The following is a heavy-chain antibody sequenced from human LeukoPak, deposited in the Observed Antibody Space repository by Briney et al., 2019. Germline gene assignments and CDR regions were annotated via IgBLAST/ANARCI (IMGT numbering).Heavy chain of an antibody. CDR2: ISYDGSNK. V-gene: IGHV3-30*04. CDR1: GFTFSSYA. Sequence: GGSLRLSCAASGFTFSSYAMHWVRQAPGKGPEWVAVISYDGSNKYYADSVKGRFTISRDNSKNTLYLQMNSLRAEDTAVYYCARDYYGSGRHDYWGQGTLVTVSS. D-gene: IGHD3-10*01. J-gene: IGHJ4*02. CDR3: ARDYYGSGRHDY.